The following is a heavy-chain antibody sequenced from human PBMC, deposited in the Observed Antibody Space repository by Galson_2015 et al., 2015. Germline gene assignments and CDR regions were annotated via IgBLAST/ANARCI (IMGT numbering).Heavy chain of an antibody. V-gene: IGHV3-9*01. CDR1: GFTFDDYA. CDR3: AKDMGGATMGRDAFDI. J-gene: IGHJ3*02. Sequence: SLRLSCAASGFTFDDYAMHWVRQAPGKGLEWVSGISWNRGSIGYADSVKGRFTISRDNAKNSLYLQMNSLRAEDTALYYCAKDMGGATMGRDAFDIWGQGTMVTVSS. CDR2: ISWNRGSI. D-gene: IGHD1-26*01.